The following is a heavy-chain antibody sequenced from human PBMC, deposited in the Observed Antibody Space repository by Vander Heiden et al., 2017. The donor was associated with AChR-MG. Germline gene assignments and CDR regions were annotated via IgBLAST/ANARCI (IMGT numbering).Heavy chain of an antibody. V-gene: IGHV1-69*01. CDR2: IIPIFGTA. J-gene: IGHJ4*02. CDR3: ARVSRSPGSYYNVNFDY. Sequence: QVQLVQSGAEVKKPGSSVKVSCKASGGTFSSYAISWVRQAPGQGLEWMGGIIPIFGTANYAQKFQGRVTITADESTSTAYMELSSLRSEDTAVYYCARVSRSPGSYYNVNFDYWGQGTLVTVSS. D-gene: IGHD3-10*01. CDR1: GGTFSSYA.